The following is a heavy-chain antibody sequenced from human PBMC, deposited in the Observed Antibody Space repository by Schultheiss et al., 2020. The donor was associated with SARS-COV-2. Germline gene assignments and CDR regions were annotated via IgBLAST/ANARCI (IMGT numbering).Heavy chain of an antibody. Sequence: SETLSLTCVVYGGSFSGYYWSWIRQPPGKGLEWIGESNHSGSTNYSPSLKSRVTISVDTSKNQFSLKLSSVTAADTAVYYCARGVGVSAAATLGFDYWGQGSLVTVAS. V-gene: IGHV4-34*01. CDR3: ARGVGVSAAATLGFDY. CDR1: GGSFSGYY. CDR2: SNHSGST. D-gene: IGHD6-13*01. J-gene: IGHJ4*02.